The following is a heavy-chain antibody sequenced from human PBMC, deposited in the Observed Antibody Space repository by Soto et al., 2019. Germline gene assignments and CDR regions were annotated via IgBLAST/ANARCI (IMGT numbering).Heavy chain of an antibody. D-gene: IGHD2-15*01. CDR3: TRDSGGRDAY. V-gene: IGHV3-74*01. CDR1: GFTFSTYW. J-gene: IGHJ4*02. CDR2: INTDGSTT. Sequence: EVQLVESGGGLVQPGGSLRLSCAASGFTFSTYWMYWVRQAPGKGLEWVSRINTDGSTTNHADSVKGRFTISRDNAKNTLYLQMNSLRAEDTAVYYCTRDSGGRDAYWGQGTLVTVSS.